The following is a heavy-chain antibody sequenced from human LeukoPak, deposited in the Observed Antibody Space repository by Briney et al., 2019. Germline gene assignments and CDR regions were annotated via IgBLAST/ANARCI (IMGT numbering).Heavy chain of an antibody. CDR2: ISGSGGST. J-gene: IGHJ4*02. Sequence: GGSLRLSCAASGFTFSSYAMSWVRQAPGKGLEWVSAISGSGGSTYYADSVKGRFTISRDNSKNTLYLQMNSLRAEDRAVCYCATPRGGRILTGYDYWGQGTLVTVSS. CDR3: ATPRGGRILTGYDY. CDR1: GFTFSSYA. D-gene: IGHD3-9*01. V-gene: IGHV3-23*01.